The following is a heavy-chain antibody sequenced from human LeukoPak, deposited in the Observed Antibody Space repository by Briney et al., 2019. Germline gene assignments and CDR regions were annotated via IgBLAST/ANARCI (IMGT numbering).Heavy chain of an antibody. J-gene: IGHJ4*02. CDR1: GFTFDDYA. CDR3: AKGSCYYDSSGYDY. Sequence: PGRSLRLSCAASGFTFDDYAMHWVRQAPGKGLEWVSGISWNSGSIGYADSVKGRFTISRDNAKNSLYLQMNSLRAEDTALYYCAKGSCYYDSSGYDYWGQGTLVTVSS. D-gene: IGHD3-22*01. CDR2: ISWNSGSI. V-gene: IGHV3-9*01.